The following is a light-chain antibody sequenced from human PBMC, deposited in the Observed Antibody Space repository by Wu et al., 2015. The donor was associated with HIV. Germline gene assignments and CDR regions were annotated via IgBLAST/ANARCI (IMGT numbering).Light chain of an antibody. CDR2: AAS. V-gene: IGKV3-20*01. CDR3: QQFRT. CDR1: QVISSSY. Sequence: EIVLTQSPGTLSLSPGQRATLSCRISQVISSSYLAWYQQKPGQPPRTLIYAASSRAAGVPDRFSGSGSGTEFTLTISRLEPEDFAVYYCQQFRTFGQGTKVEIK. J-gene: IGKJ2*01.